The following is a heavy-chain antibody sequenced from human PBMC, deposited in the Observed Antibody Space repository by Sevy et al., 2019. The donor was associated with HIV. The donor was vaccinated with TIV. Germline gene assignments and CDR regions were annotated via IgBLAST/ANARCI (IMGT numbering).Heavy chain of an antibody. CDR3: AKEGKNIRSWFDP. CDR1: GYSFTNHG. D-gene: IGHD3-3*02. CDR2: IIGYNGYT. Sequence: ASVKVSCKASGYSFTNHGIGWVRQAPGQGLEWMGWIIGYNGYTNYAQNLQGRVTMTTDTSTSTAYMELRSLRSDDTAIYYCAKEGKNIRSWFDPWGQGTLVTVSS. J-gene: IGHJ5*02. V-gene: IGHV1-18*01.